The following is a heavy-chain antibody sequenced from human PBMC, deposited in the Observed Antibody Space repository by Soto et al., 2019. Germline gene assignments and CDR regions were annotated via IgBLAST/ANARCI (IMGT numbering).Heavy chain of an antibody. CDR2: MNPNSGNT. D-gene: IGHD3-3*01. Sequence: GVSVKVSCKASGYTFTSYYINWVRQATGQGLEWMGWMNPNSGNTGYAQKFQGRVTMTRNTSISTAYMELSSLRSEDTAVYYCARDLRFLEWFPQTDSNYMDVWGKGTTVTVSS. CDR1: GYTFTSYY. CDR3: ARDLRFLEWFPQTDSNYMDV. V-gene: IGHV1-8*01. J-gene: IGHJ6*03.